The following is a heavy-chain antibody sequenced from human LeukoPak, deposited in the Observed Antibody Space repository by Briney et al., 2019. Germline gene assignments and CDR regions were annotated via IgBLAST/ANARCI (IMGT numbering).Heavy chain of an antibody. V-gene: IGHV3-30-3*01. J-gene: IGHJ6*02. CDR1: GFTFNTYW. Sequence: PGGSLRLSCAASGFTFNTYWMHWVRQAPGKGLEWVAVISYDGSNKYYADSVKGRFTISRDNSKNTLYLQMNSLRAEDTAVYYCARDRGYSGFRYYGMDVWGQGTTVAVSS. CDR2: ISYDGSNK. CDR3: ARDRGYSGFRYYGMDV. D-gene: IGHD5-12*01.